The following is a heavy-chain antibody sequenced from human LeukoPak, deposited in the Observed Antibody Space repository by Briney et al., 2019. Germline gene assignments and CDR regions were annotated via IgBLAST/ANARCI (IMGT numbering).Heavy chain of an antibody. J-gene: IGHJ4*02. V-gene: IGHV4-34*01. CDR2: INHSGST. CDR3: ARGKEVITMLRGLKPGYYFDY. D-gene: IGHD3-10*01. CDR1: GGSFSGYY. Sequence: SETLSLTCAVYGGSFSGYYWSWIRQPPGKGPEWIGEINHSGSTNYNPSLKSRVTISVDTSKNQFSLKLNSVTAADTAVYYCARGKEVITMLRGLKPGYYFDYWGQGTLVTVSS.